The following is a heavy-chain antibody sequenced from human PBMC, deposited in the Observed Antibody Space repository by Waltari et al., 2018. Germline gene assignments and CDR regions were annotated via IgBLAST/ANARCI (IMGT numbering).Heavy chain of an antibody. CDR1: GFTFSSYA. D-gene: IGHD2-15*01. V-gene: IGHV3-23*04. CDR3: AKLLGYCSGGSCLGGFDY. CDR2: FSGSGGST. J-gene: IGHJ4*02. Sequence: EVQLVESGGGLVQPGGSLRLSCAASGFTFSSYAMSWFRQAPGKGLEWVSAFSGSGGSTYYADSVKGRFTISRDNSKNTLYLQMNSLRAEDTAVYYCAKLLGYCSGGSCLGGFDYWGQGTLVTVSS.